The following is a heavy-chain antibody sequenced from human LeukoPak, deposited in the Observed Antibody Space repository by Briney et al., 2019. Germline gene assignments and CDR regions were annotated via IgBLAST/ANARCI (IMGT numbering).Heavy chain of an antibody. Sequence: SETLSLTCTVSGGSISSSSYYWGWIRQPPGKGLEWIGSIYYSGSTYYNPSLKSRVTISVDTSKNQFSLKLSSVTAADTAVYYCARGRFLEWLLSAEYYFDYWGQGTLVTVSS. CDR3: ARGRFLEWLLSAEYYFDY. V-gene: IGHV4-39*07. J-gene: IGHJ4*02. CDR1: GGSISSSSYY. CDR2: IYYSGST. D-gene: IGHD3-3*01.